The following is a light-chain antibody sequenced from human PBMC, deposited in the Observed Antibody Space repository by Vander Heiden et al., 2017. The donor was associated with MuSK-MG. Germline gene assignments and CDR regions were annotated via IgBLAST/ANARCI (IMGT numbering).Light chain of an antibody. CDR1: QGVSSN. J-gene: IGKJ2*04. CDR2: GAS. V-gene: IGKV3-15*01. CDR3: QQYNNWPPCS. Sequence: IVMTQSPATLSVSPGERTTLSCRASQGVSSNLAWYQQKPGQAPRRLIYGASTRATGIPARFSGSGSGTEFTLTISSLQSEDFAVYYCQQYNNWPPCSFGQGTKLEIK.